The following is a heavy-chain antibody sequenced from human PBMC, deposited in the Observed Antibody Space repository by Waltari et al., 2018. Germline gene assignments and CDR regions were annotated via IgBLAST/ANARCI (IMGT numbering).Heavy chain of an antibody. Sequence: QVQLVQSGAEVKKPGASVKISCKTSEYTFTSSYIHWVRQAPGQGLEWMGISNTSGGNTIYAQTFQGRVTMTRDTSTSTVYMGLSSLRSEDTAVYYCARDTGALWMDVWGQGTTVTVSS. CDR2: SNTSGGNT. J-gene: IGHJ6*02. V-gene: IGHV1-46*01. CDR3: ARDTGALWMDV. D-gene: IGHD2-21*01. CDR1: EYTFTSSY.